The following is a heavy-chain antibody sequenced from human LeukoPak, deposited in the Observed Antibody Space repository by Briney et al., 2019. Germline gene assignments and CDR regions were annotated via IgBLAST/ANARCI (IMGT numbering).Heavy chain of an antibody. CDR2: ISSSSSYI. CDR3: ARAHYDILTGPLYYFDY. D-gene: IGHD3-9*01. Sequence: GGSLRLSCAASGFTFSSYSMNWVRQAPGKGLEWVSSISSSSSYIYYADSVKGRFTISRDNAKNSLYLQMNSLRAEDTAVYYCARAHYDILTGPLYYFDYWGQGTLVTVSS. J-gene: IGHJ4*02. V-gene: IGHV3-21*01. CDR1: GFTFSSYS.